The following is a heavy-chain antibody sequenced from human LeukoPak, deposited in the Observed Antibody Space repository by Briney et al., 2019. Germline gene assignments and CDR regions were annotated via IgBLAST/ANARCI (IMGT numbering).Heavy chain of an antibody. CDR1: GFTFDDYT. Sequence: RGSLRLSCAAPGFTFDDYTMHWVRQAPGKGLEWVSLISWDGGSTYYADSVKGRFTISRDNSKNSLYLQMNSLRTEDTALYYCAKGTNGPDIVTTLDYWGQGTLVTVSS. D-gene: IGHD5-12*01. V-gene: IGHV3-43*01. CDR3: AKGTNGPDIVTTLDY. CDR2: ISWDGGST. J-gene: IGHJ4*02.